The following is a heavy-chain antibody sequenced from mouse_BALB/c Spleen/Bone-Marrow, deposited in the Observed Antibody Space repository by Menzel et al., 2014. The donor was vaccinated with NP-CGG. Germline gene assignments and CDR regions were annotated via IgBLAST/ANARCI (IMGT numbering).Heavy chain of an antibody. D-gene: IGHD2-14*01. CDR1: GYTFTDYW. CDR2: IDTSDDYT. Sequence: VQLQQSGAELGMPGASVKMSCKASGYTFTDYWIHWVKQRPGQGLEWIGAIDTSDDYTTYNQKFKGKATLTVDESSSTAYMQFSSLTSEDSAVYYCARSDYRYDPLAYWGQGTLVTVSA. J-gene: IGHJ3*01. V-gene: IGHV1-69*01. CDR3: ARSDYRYDPLAY.